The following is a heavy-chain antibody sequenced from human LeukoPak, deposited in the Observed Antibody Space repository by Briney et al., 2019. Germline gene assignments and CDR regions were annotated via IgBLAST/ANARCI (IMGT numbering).Heavy chain of an antibody. V-gene: IGHV3-11*06. CDR1: GFAFSDYY. CDR2: ISHSSSYS. CDR3: ATSYPLYDGSGNYAY. Sequence: GGSLRLSCAASGFAFSDYYMSWIRQAPGKGLEWVSYISHSSSYSGYADSVKGRFTISRDNAKNSLYLQMNTLRAEDTAVYYCATSYPLYDGSGNYAYWGQGTLVTVSS. D-gene: IGHD3-22*01. J-gene: IGHJ4*02.